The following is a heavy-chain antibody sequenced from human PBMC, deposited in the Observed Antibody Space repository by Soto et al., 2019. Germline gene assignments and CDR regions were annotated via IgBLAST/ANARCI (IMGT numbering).Heavy chain of an antibody. V-gene: IGHV1-18*01. CDR3: ARVSYDILTGYYAHCFDY. Sequence: QIQLVQSGVEVKKPGASVKVSCRASGYSFTGYALAWVRQAPGQGLEWVGWISTYNSNTNYAQKFPGRVTMTTDTSTTTAHMELRNMRSDDTAVYYCARVSYDILTGYYAHCFDYWGQGTLVTVSS. D-gene: IGHD3-9*01. CDR2: ISTYNSNT. J-gene: IGHJ4*02. CDR1: GYSFTGYA.